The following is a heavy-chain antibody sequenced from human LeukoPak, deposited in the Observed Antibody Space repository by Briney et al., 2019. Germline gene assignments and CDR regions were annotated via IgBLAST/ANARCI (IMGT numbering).Heavy chain of an antibody. CDR3: ARVGYDILTGYWYYFDY. Sequence: SETLSLTCTVSGGSISSYYWSWLRQPPGKGLEWIGYIYYSGSTNYNPSLKSRVTISVDTSKNQFSLKLSSVTAADTAVYYCARVGYDILTGYWYYFDYWGQGTLVTVSS. D-gene: IGHD3-9*01. CDR1: GGSISSYY. J-gene: IGHJ4*02. V-gene: IGHV4-59*01. CDR2: IYYSGST.